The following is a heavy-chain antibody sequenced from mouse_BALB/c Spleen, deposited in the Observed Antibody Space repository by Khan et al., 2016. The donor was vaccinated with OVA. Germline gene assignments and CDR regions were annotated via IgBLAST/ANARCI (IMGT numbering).Heavy chain of an antibody. Sequence: VQLQQPGPELMKPGASVKISCKASGYSFTTYYIHWVMQSHGTSLEWIGYIDPFSGSTTYNQKFKGKATLTVDKSSSTAYIHLSNLTSEDSAVYYCTGHGFVAWFTYWGQGTLVTVSA. CDR1: GYSFTTYY. CDR2: IDPFSGST. J-gene: IGHJ3*01. CDR3: TGHGFVAWFTY. V-gene: IGHV1S135*01. D-gene: IGHD2-2*01.